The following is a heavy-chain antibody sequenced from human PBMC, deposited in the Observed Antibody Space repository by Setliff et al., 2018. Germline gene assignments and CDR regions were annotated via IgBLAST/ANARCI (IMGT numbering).Heavy chain of an antibody. Sequence: VGSLRLSCVASGSSFRSYAMSWVRQAPGKGLEWVSTLSGSGVSTYYLDSVKGRFTISRDNSKNTLYLQMNSLRTEDTGVYYCARDAAYFDILTGTNYLDPWGQGTLVTVSS. CDR3: ARDAAYFDILTGTNYLDP. CDR1: GSSFRSYA. V-gene: IGHV3-23*01. D-gene: IGHD3-9*01. J-gene: IGHJ5*02. CDR2: LSGSGVST.